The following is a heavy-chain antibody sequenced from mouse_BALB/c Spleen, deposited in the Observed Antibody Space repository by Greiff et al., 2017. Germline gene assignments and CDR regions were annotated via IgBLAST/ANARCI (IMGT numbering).Heavy chain of an antibody. CDR3: ANYDYDAMDY. J-gene: IGHJ4*01. CDR1: GYSITSDYA. CDR2: ISYSGST. V-gene: IGHV3-2*02. Sequence: VQLQQSGPGLVKPSQSLSLTCTVTGYSITSDYAWNWIRQFPGNKLEWMGYISYSGSTSYNPSLKSRISITRDTSKNQFFLQLNSVTTEDTATYYCANYDYDAMDYRGQGTSVTVSS. D-gene: IGHD1-1*02.